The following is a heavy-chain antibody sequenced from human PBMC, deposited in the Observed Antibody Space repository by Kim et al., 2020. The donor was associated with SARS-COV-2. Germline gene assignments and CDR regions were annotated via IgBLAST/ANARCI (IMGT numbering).Heavy chain of an antibody. J-gene: IGHJ4*02. CDR1: GASISGYF. CDR3: ARRRGLFGSGELDY. D-gene: IGHD3-3*01. Sequence: SETLSLTCTVSGASISGYFWSWIRQSPGKGLEIIGYIRNDGSTTYNPPLDSRVTISADTSKNQISLTLTSVTAAATAVYFCARRRGLFGSGELDYWGQG. V-gene: IGHV4-59*01. CDR2: IRNDGST.